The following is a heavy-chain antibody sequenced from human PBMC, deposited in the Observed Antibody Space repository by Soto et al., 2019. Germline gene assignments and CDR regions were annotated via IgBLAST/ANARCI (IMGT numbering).Heavy chain of an antibody. V-gene: IGHV4-39*01. CDR3: ATLWFGEGNY. J-gene: IGHJ4*02. D-gene: IGHD3-10*01. CDR2: IYYSGST. CDR1: GGSISSSSYY. Sequence: QLQLQESGPGLVKPSETLSLTCTVSGGSISSSSYYWGWIRQPPGKGLEWIGSIYYSGSTYYNPSLXSXVXIXLYTSKNQFSLKLSSVTAADTAVYYCATLWFGEGNYWGQGTLVTVSS.